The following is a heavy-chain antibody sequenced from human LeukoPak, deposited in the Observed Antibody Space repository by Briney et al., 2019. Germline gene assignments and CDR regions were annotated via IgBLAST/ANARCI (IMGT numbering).Heavy chain of an antibody. D-gene: IGHD1-26*01. V-gene: IGHV3-23*01. CDR1: GFTFSSYA. Sequence: RGSLRLSCAASGFTFSSYAMSWVRQAPGKGLEWVSAISGSGGSTYYADSVKGRFTISRDNSKNTLYLQMNSLRAEDTAVYYCAKDRIVRELRWFDPWGQGTLVTVSS. CDR2: ISGSGGST. J-gene: IGHJ5*02. CDR3: AKDRIVRELRWFDP.